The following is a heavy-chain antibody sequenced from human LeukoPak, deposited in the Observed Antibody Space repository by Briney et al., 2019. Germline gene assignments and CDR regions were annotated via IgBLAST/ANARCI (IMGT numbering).Heavy chain of an antibody. J-gene: IGHJ4*02. V-gene: IGHV4-38-2*02. CDR3: ARVAYYDYVWGSYRSNGSYYFDY. D-gene: IGHD3-16*02. CDR1: GYSISSGYY. CDR2: IYHSGST. Sequence: TSSETLSLTCTVSGYSISSGYYWGWIRQPPGKGLEWIGSIYHSGSTYYNPSLKSRVTISVDTSKNQFSLKLSSVTAADTPVYYCARVAYYDYVWGSYRSNGSYYFDYWGQGTLVTVSS.